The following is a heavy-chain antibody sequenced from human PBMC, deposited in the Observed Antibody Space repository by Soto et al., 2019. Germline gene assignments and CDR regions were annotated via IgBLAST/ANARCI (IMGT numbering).Heavy chain of an antibody. CDR2: IYYSGST. Sequence: SETLSLTCTVSGGSISSYYWSWIRQPPGKGLEWIGYIYYSGSTNYNPSLKSRVTISVEKSKNQFSLKLSSVTAADTAVYYCARGWDERDNYSYYGMDVWGQGTTVTVSS. J-gene: IGHJ6*02. D-gene: IGHD1-26*01. V-gene: IGHV4-59*01. CDR3: ARGWDERDNYSYYGMDV. CDR1: GGSISSYY.